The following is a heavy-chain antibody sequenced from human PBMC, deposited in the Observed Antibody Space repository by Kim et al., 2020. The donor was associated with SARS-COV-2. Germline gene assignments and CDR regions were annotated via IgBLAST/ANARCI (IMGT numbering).Heavy chain of an antibody. D-gene: IGHD3-22*01. V-gene: IGHV4-4*02. J-gene: IGHJ6*02. CDR3: AREMIVVVTTFYYYYGMDV. Sequence: KSRVTISVDKSKNQFSLKLSSVTAADTAVYYCAREMIVVVTTFYYYYGMDVWGQGTTVTVSS.